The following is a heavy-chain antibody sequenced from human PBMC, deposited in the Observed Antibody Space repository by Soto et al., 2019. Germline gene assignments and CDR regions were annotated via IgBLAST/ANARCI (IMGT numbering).Heavy chain of an antibody. V-gene: IGHV4-31*03. J-gene: IGHJ6*02. Sequence: SETLSLTCTVSGGSISSGGYYWSWIRQHPGKGLEWIGYIYYSGSTYYNPSLKSRVTISVDTSKNQFSLKLSSVTAADTAVYYCARGPLLWSGYLAYYYYGMDVWGQGPTVTVSS. CDR2: IYYSGST. D-gene: IGHD3-3*01. CDR1: GGSISSGGYY. CDR3: ARGPLLWSGYLAYYYYGMDV.